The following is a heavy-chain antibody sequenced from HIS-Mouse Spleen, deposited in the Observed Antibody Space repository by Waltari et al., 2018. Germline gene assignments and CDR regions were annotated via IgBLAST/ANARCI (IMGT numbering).Heavy chain of an antibody. J-gene: IGHJ3*02. CDR3: ALGLSSGAFDI. D-gene: IGHD6-25*01. CDR1: GYTFTGYY. CDR2: INPARSGT. Sequence: QVQLVQSGAEVKKPGASVKVSCKASGYTFTGYYMHWVRQAPGQGLEGMGWINPARSGTSDAQKFQGRVTMTRDTSISTAYMELSRLRSDDTAVYYCALGLSSGAFDIWGQGTMVTVSS. V-gene: IGHV1-2*02.